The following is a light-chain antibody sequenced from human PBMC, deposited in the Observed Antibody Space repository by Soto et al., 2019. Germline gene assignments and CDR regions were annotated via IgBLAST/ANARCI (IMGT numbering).Light chain of an antibody. CDR2: EAS. Sequence: QSALTQPASVSGSPGQSITISCTGISNDVGTYNLVSWYQHHPGKAPKLIIYEASKRPSGVPNRFSGSMSGNTASLTISGLHAEDEADYYCCSYGRSVVFGGGTQLTVL. CDR3: CSYGRSVV. J-gene: IGLJ2*01. CDR1: SNDVGTYNL. V-gene: IGLV2-23*01.